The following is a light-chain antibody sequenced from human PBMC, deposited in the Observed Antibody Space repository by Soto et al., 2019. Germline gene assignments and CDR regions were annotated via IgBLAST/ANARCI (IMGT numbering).Light chain of an antibody. J-gene: IGLJ1*01. Sequence: QSALCPPSSVSGSPGQAITISCTGTITDVGGYNYVSWYQHHPGKGPKLIIYEVINRPSGVSDRFSGSKSGNKASLIISNLEAEDESDYYCGSYTSTDTPFVFGTGTKVTVL. V-gene: IGLV2-14*01. CDR2: EVI. CDR3: GSYTSTDTPFV. CDR1: ITDVGGYNY.